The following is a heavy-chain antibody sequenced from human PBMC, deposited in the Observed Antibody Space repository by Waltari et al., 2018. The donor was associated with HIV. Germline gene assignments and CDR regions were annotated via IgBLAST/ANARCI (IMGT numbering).Heavy chain of an antibody. V-gene: IGHV3-21*02. J-gene: IGHJ4*02. D-gene: IGHD4-17*01. CDR3: AREMATVYVDY. Sequence: EVLLVESGGGLVKPGGSLRLSCAASGFTFTSEIMSWVRQAPGKGLEWVSSISSSSSSYIFYADSVKGRFTISRDNTKNSLYLQMDSLRDDDTAVYYCAREMATVYVDYWGQGTLVTVSS. CDR1: GFTFTSEI. CDR2: ISSSSSSYI.